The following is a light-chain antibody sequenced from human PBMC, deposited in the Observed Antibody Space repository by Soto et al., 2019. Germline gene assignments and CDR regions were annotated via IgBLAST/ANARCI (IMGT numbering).Light chain of an antibody. CDR1: QSVSNN. V-gene: IGKV3-15*01. J-gene: IGKJ5*01. CDR2: YAS. Sequence: EVMMTQSPATLSVSPGERATLSCRASQSVSNNIAWYQQKPGQAPRLLIYYASTRATGVPARFSGSGSGTEFTLTISSLQSEDFALYYCQQYNYWPPSTVGQGTRLEIK. CDR3: QQYNYWPPST.